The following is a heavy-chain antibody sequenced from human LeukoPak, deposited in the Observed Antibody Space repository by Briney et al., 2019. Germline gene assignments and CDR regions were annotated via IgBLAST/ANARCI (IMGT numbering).Heavy chain of an antibody. CDR3: ARDVFFRAHNWFDP. CDR2: IYNTGSA. V-gene: IGHV4-4*07. CDR1: GASISSHY. Sequence: ETLSLTCNVSGASISSHYWNWIRQPAGKELEWIGRIYNTGSANYNPSLKSRVTMSLDTSRNQISLKLTSVTAADTAVYYCARDVFFRAHNWFDPWGQGTLVTVSS. D-gene: IGHD2/OR15-2a*01. J-gene: IGHJ5*02.